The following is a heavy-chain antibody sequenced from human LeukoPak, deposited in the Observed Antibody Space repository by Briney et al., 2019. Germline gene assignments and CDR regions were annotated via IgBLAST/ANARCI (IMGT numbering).Heavy chain of an antibody. Sequence: KNRESLKISCEGSGYSFTNYWIGWVRQVPGKGLEWMGIIYPGDSDTRYSPSFQGQVTISADKSISTAYLQWSSLKASATAMYYCARGVVHTTLAPTSIDCWGQGTLVTVSS. CDR1: GYSFTNYW. CDR3: ARGVVHTTLAPTSIDC. V-gene: IGHV5-51*01. CDR2: IYPGDSDT. D-gene: IGHD3-22*01. J-gene: IGHJ4*02.